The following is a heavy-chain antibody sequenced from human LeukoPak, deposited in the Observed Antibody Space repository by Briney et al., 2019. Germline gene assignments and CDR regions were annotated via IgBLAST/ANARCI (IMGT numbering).Heavy chain of an antibody. CDR2: MNPNSGNT. J-gene: IGHJ5*02. V-gene: IGHV1-8*01. CDR3: ARGINLGKYYYGSGSYYKRANWFDP. Sequence: ASVRVSCKASGYTLTSYDINWVRQATGQGLEWMGWMNPNSGNTGYAQKFQGRVTMTRNTSISTAYMELSSLRSEDTAVYYCARGINLGKYYYGSGSYYKRANWFDPWGQGTLVTVSS. CDR1: GYTLTSYD. D-gene: IGHD3-10*01.